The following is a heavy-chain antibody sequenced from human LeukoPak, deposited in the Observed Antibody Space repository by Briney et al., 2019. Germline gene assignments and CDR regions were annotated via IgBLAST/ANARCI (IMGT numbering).Heavy chain of an antibody. Sequence: PGGSLRLSCAASGFTFSDNYMNWIRQAPGKGLEWVSQISSSGGIIHYADSVKGRFTVSRDNARNSLFLQMSSLRAEDTAVYYCARANHYGEGYYFDLWGQGTLVIVSS. J-gene: IGHJ4*02. CDR1: GFTFSDNY. V-gene: IGHV3-11*01. D-gene: IGHD3-10*01. CDR2: ISSSGGII. CDR3: ARANHYGEGYYFDL.